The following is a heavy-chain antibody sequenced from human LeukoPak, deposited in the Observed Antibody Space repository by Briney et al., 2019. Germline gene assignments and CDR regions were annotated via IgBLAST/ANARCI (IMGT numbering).Heavy chain of an antibody. Sequence: SETLSLTCTVSGGSISSYYWSWVRQPAGKGLEWIGRIYTSGSTNYNPSLKSRVTMSVDTSKNQFSLKLSSVTAADTAVYYCARDMEPAFAVYMDVWSKGTTVTVSS. CDR3: ARDMEPAFAVYMDV. J-gene: IGHJ6*03. CDR1: GGSISSYY. V-gene: IGHV4-4*07. CDR2: IYTSGST. D-gene: IGHD1-1*01.